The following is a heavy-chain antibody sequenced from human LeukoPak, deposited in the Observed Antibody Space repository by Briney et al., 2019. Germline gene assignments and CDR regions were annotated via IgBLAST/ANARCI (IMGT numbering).Heavy chain of an antibody. D-gene: IGHD3-10*01. CDR3: ARSLHYYGSGSLDY. CDR2: INHSGST. Sequence: SETLSLTCAVYGGSFSGYYWSWIRQPPGKGLEWIGEINHSGSTNYNPSLKSRVTISVDTSKNQFSLKLSSVTAADTAVYYCARSLHYYGSGSLDYWGQGTLVTVSS. V-gene: IGHV4-34*01. CDR1: GGSFSGYY. J-gene: IGHJ4*02.